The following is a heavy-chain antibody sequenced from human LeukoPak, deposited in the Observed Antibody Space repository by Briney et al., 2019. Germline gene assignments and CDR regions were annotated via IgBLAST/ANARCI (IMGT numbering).Heavy chain of an antibody. D-gene: IGHD6-13*01. J-gene: IGHJ4*02. Sequence: GSLRLSCTASGFTSVDYAMSWGRQAPGKGRGWGSFIRSKAYGGTTEYAASVKGRFTISRDDSKSIAYLQMNSLKTEVTAVYYCTRGYSSSWYDYWGQGTLVTVSS. CDR2: IRSKAYGGTT. CDR3: TRGYSSSWYDY. V-gene: IGHV3-49*04. CDR1: GFTSVDYA.